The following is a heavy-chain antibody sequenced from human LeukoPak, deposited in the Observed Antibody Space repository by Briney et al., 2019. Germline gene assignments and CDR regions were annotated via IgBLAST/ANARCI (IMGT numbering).Heavy chain of an antibody. Sequence: GGSLRLSCAASGFTFSSYSMNWVRQAPGKGLEWVSSISGSSSYIYYADSVKGRFTISRDNAKNSLYLQMNSLRAEDTAVYYCARGARKTADAFDIWGQGTMVTVSS. CDR2: ISGSSSYI. CDR3: ARGARKTADAFDI. CDR1: GFTFSSYS. J-gene: IGHJ3*02. V-gene: IGHV3-21*01. D-gene: IGHD1-14*01.